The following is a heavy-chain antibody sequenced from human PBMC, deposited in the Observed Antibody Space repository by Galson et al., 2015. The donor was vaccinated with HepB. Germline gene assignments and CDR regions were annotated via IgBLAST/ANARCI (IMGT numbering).Heavy chain of an antibody. CDR2: IIPIFGTA. CDR1: GGTFSSYA. Sequence: SVKVSCKASGGTFSSYAISWVRQAPGQGLEWMGGIIPIFGTANYAQKFQGRVTITADKSTSTAYMELSSLRSEETAVYYCAGDYYGSGSYYKTDYWGQGTLVTVSS. D-gene: IGHD3-10*01. CDR3: AGDYYGSGSYYKTDY. V-gene: IGHV1-69*06. J-gene: IGHJ4*02.